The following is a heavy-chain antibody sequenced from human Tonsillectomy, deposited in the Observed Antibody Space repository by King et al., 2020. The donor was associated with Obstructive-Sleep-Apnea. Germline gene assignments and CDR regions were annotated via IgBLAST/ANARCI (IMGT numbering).Heavy chain of an antibody. J-gene: IGHJ4*02. V-gene: IGHV3-30*04. Sequence: HVQLVESGGGVVQPGRSLRLSCAASGFTFSNYAMHWVRQAPGKGLEWVTVISYDGRSIYYADSVKGLFTISRDNSKNTLYLQMNSLRAEDTAVYYCSGEVVGAICFDYWGQGTLVTVSS. CDR3: SGEVVGAICFDY. D-gene: IGHD2-15*01. CDR1: GFTFSNYA. CDR2: ISYDGRSI.